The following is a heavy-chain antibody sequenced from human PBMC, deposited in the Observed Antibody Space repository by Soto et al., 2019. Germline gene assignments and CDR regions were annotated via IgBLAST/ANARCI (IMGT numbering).Heavy chain of an antibody. D-gene: IGHD3-3*02. J-gene: IGHJ4*02. Sequence: PGGSLRLSCAASGFTFSSYAMHWVRQAPGKGLEWVAVISYDGSNKYYADSVKGRFTISRDNSKNTLYLQMNSLRAEDTAVYYCARAAHTRTIFDYWGQGTLVTVSS. CDR3: ARAAHTRTIFDY. CDR1: GFTFSSYA. CDR2: ISYDGSNK. V-gene: IGHV3-30-3*01.